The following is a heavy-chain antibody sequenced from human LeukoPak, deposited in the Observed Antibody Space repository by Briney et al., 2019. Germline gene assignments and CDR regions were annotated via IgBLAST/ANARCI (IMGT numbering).Heavy chain of an antibody. CDR3: ARVAPSITIFGVAPMDV. CDR2: IYYSGST. CDR1: GGSISSYY. V-gene: IGHV4-59*01. D-gene: IGHD3-3*01. J-gene: IGHJ6*02. Sequence: SETLSLTCTVSGGSISSYYWSWIRQPPGKGLEWIGYIYYSGSTNYNPSLKSRGTISVDTSKNQFSLKLSSVTAADTAVYYCARVAPSITIFGVAPMDVWGQGTTVAVSS.